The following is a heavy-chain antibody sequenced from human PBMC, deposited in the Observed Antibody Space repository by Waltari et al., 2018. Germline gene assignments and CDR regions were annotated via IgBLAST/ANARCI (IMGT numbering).Heavy chain of an antibody. CDR2: INHSGST. CDR3: ARGQGGRLWYL. V-gene: IGHV4-34*01. J-gene: IGHJ5*02. Sequence: QMQLQQWGAGLLKPSETLSLTCAVYGGSFSGYYWSWIRQPPGKGLEWIGEINHSGSTNYNPSLKSRVTISVDTSKNQFSLKLSSVTAADTAVYYCARGQGGRLWYLWGQGTLVTVSS. CDR1: GGSFSGYY. D-gene: IGHD3-10*01.